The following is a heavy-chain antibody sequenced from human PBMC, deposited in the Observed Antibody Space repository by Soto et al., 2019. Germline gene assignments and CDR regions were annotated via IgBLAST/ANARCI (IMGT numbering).Heavy chain of an antibody. CDR1: GFTFDDYV. J-gene: IGHJ1*01. V-gene: IGHV3-9*01. Sequence: LRLSCAASGFTFDDYVMHLVRQVPGKGLEWVSGINWNSGSIGYADSVKGRFAISRDNAKNSLHLQMNSLRAEDTAFYYCVKDESINWYSGHFRHWGQGTLVTVSS. D-gene: IGHD6-13*01. CDR2: INWNSGSI. CDR3: VKDESINWYSGHFRH.